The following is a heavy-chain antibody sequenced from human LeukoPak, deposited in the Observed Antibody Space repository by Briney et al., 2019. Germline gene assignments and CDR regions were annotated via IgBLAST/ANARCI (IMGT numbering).Heavy chain of an antibody. CDR3: AREGSEGYLFDY. CDR2: TYYRSKWNN. V-gene: IGHV6-1*01. Sequence: SQTLSLTCAISGDSVLSSSAAWSWIRQSSSRGLEWLGRTYYRSKWNNDYAVSVKSRITINPDTSKNQFSLQLNSMTPEDTAVYYCAREGSEGYLFDYWGQGTQVTVSS. D-gene: IGHD5-18*01. CDR1: GDSVLSSSAA. J-gene: IGHJ4*02.